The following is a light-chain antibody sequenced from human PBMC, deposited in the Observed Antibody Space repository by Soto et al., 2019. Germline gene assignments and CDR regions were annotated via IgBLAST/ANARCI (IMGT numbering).Light chain of an antibody. CDR1: SSNIGSNT. CDR3: AVWDDSLNGYV. Sequence: QSVLTQPPSASGTPGQRVPISCSGSSSNIGSNTVNWYQHLPRAAPKLLSQSNNQRPSGVTDRFSGSQSGTSASLAISGLQSEDEADYYCAVWDDSLNGYVFGTGTKVTVL. CDR2: SNN. V-gene: IGLV1-44*01. J-gene: IGLJ1*01.